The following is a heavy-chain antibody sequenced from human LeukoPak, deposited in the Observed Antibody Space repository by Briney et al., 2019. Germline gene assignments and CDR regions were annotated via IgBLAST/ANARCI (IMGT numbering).Heavy chain of an antibody. Sequence: GEFLKISCKGSGYSFTSYWIGWVRQMPGKGLEWMGIIYPGDSDTRYSPSFQGQVTISADKSISTAYLQWSSLKASDTAMYYCARRSSFYGDYAGYYFDYWGQGTLVTVSS. CDR2: IYPGDSDT. V-gene: IGHV5-51*01. CDR1: GYSFTSYW. D-gene: IGHD4-17*01. CDR3: ARRSSFYGDYAGYYFDY. J-gene: IGHJ4*02.